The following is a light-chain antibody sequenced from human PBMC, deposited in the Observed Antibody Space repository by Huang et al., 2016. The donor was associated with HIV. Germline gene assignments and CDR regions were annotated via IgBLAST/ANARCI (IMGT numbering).Light chain of an antibody. J-gene: IGKJ1*01. CDR1: QSVSSN. CDR3: QQYNNSPS. V-gene: IGKV3-15*01. CDR2: GAS. Sequence: EIVMMQSPATLSVSPGERATLSCRASQSVSSNLAWYQQKPGQAPRLLIYGASTRATGIPASVSGSGSGTEFTLTISSLQSEDFAFYYCQQYNNSPSFGQGTKVEIK.